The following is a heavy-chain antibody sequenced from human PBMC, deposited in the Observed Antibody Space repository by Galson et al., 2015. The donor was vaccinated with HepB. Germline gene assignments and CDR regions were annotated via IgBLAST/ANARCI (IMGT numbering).Heavy chain of an antibody. V-gene: IGHV3-30-3*01. Sequence: SLRLSCAGSGFSFSTYTIQWVRQAPGKGLEWVAVISFDGSNAYYADSVKGRFTISRDNSKNTLYLQMNTLRVEDTAMYYCVRDRCTSGTCPYNWFDPWGQGTLVTVSS. CDR1: GFSFSTYT. CDR3: VRDRCTSGTCPYNWFDP. J-gene: IGHJ5*02. CDR2: ISFDGSNA. D-gene: IGHD2-8*01.